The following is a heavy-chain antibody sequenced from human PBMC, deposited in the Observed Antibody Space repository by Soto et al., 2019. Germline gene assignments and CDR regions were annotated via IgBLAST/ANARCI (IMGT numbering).Heavy chain of an antibody. V-gene: IGHV1-18*01. J-gene: IGHJ6*02. CDR3: AREVYDRLTGSPYYGMDV. Sequence: ASVKVSCKASGYTFTSYGISWVRQAPGQGLEWMGWISAYNGNTNYAQKLQGRVTMTTDTSTSTAYMELRSLISDDTAVYYCAREVYDRLTGSPYYGMDVWGQGTTVTVSS. D-gene: IGHD3-9*01. CDR1: GYTFTSYG. CDR2: ISAYNGNT.